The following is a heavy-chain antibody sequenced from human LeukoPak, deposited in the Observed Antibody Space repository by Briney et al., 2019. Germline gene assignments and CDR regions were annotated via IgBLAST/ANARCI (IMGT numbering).Heavy chain of an antibody. D-gene: IGHD3-22*01. J-gene: IGHJ5*02. CDR2: IYDSGST. Sequence: SETLSLTCAVSGGSINNYYWSWIRQPPGKGLEWIGYIYDSGSTNYNPSLKSRVTISVDTSKNQFSLKLTSVTAADTAVYYCARKRVYYYDSSGHGNPWFDPWGQGNLVTVSS. V-gene: IGHV4-59*12. CDR3: ARKRVYYYDSSGHGNPWFDP. CDR1: GGSINNYY.